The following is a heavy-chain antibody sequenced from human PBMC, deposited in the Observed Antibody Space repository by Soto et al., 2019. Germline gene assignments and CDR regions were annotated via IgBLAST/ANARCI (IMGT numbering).Heavy chain of an antibody. Sequence: GGSLRLSCAASGFTFNSYGMHWVRQGPGNGLEWVAFISYDSTKAYYADSVKGRFTISRDNSNSALYVQMNSLTGEDTAVYYCARTRSAWSDFHYYSLDVWGQGTTVTVSS. D-gene: IGHD1-26*01. CDR2: ISYDSTKA. CDR1: GFTFNSYG. CDR3: ARTRSAWSDFHYYSLDV. J-gene: IGHJ6*02. V-gene: IGHV3-30*03.